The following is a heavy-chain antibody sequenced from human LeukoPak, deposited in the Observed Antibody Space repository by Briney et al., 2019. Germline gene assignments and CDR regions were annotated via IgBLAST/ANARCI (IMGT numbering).Heavy chain of an antibody. CDR2: LTASGAT. CDR3: ARSSTTDGDFVLDV. J-gene: IGHJ6*04. CDR1: GYTFTNYY. V-gene: IGHV1-46*01. D-gene: IGHD4-17*01. Sequence: GASVKVSCKASGYTFTNYYIHWMRQAPGQELQWMGMLTASGATDYAQDFQGRVTMTTDMSTSTVYMDLSGLTSEDTAVYYCARSSTTDGDFVLDVWGMGTTVTVSS.